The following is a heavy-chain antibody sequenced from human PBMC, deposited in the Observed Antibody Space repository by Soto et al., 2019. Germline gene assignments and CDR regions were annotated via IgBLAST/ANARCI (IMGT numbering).Heavy chain of an antibody. Sequence: SETLSLTCTVSGGSINSNNYYWAWIRQPPGKGLAWIASIYYDGSTYYNTSLKSRVIISRDTSKNQFSLRAEDTAVYYCAKAGYSSGWYGGWGQGTLVTVSS. J-gene: IGHJ4*02. D-gene: IGHD6-19*01. V-gene: IGHV4-39*01. CDR2: IYYDGST. CDR1: GGSINSNNYY. CDR3: AKAGYSSGWYGG.